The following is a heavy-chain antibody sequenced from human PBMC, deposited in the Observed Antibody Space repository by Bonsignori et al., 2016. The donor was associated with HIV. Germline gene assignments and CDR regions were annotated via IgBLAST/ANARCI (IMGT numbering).Heavy chain of an antibody. Sequence: GGSLRLSCYASGFTFTDYNMKWVRQPLGKGLEWVSTVTRSGAIRYADSVRGRFTISRDIAKNSVYLQMDSLIDEDTAMYFCVRGAEYWGQGTLVTVSS. CDR3: VRGAEY. J-gene: IGHJ4*02. CDR1: GFTFTDYN. V-gene: IGHV3-69-1*01. CDR2: VTRSGAI. D-gene: IGHD2/OR15-2a*01.